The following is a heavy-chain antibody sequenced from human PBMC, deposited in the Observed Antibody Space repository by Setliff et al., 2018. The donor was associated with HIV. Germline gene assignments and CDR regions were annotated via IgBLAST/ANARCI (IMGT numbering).Heavy chain of an antibody. D-gene: IGHD3-10*01. V-gene: IGHV4-39*01. J-gene: IGHJ4*02. CDR1: GGSITRTPYY. CDR2: IYHTGIT. Sequence: SETLSLTCTVSGGSITRTPYYWGWIRQPPGKGLEWIGSIYHTGITYDNPPLKSRVTISVDTSKNQISLRLSSVTAAGTAVYYCARLSGGMVPNYWGQGTLVTVSS. CDR3: ARLSGGMVPNY.